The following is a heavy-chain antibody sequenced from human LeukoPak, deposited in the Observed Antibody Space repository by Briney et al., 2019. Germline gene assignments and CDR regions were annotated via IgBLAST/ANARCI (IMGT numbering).Heavy chain of an antibody. D-gene: IGHD1-26*01. CDR2: IYYSGST. Sequence: PSETLSLTCTVSGGSISSYYWSWIRQPPGKGLEWIGYIYYSGSTNYNPSLKSRVTISVDTSKNQFSLKLSSVTAADTAVYYCGRDLYSGPGWWFDPWGQGTLVTVSA. CDR1: GGSISSYY. CDR3: GRDLYSGPGWWFDP. V-gene: IGHV4-59*01. J-gene: IGHJ5*02.